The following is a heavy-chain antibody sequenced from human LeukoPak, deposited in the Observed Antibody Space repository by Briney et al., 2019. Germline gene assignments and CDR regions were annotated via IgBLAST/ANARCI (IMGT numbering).Heavy chain of an antibody. Sequence: RSLRLSCAASGFTFSSYGMHWVRQAPGKGLEWVAVISYDGSNKYYADSVKGRFTISRDNAKNSLSLQMNSLRDDDTAVYYCAINGYYDSSGYYYDYWGQGTLVTVSS. CDR1: GFTFSSYG. V-gene: IGHV3-30*03. CDR2: ISYDGSNK. CDR3: AINGYYDSSGYYYDY. D-gene: IGHD3-22*01. J-gene: IGHJ4*02.